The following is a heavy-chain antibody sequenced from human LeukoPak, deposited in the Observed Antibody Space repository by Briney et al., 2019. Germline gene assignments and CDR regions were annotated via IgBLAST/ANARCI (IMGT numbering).Heavy chain of an antibody. J-gene: IGHJ4*02. V-gene: IGHV1-2*02. D-gene: IGHD2-2*01. Sequence: GASVKVSCKASGHTFTGYYMHWVRQAPGQGLEWMGWINPNSGGTNYAQKFQGRVTMTRDASISTAYMELSRLRSDDTAVYYCARGPPRIVVVPAAMEGFDYWGQGTLVTVSS. CDR2: INPNSGGT. CDR1: GHTFTGYY. CDR3: ARGPPRIVVVPAAMEGFDY.